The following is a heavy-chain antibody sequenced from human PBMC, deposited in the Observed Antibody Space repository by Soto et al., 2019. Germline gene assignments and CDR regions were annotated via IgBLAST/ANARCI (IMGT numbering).Heavy chain of an antibody. D-gene: IGHD2-2*02. V-gene: IGHV3-11*06. J-gene: IGHJ6*02. CDR1: AFSFSAYY. CDR2: ISSSYT. CDR3: ARSGMAYCSRTTCYTLPYRFYGIDV. Sequence: GVSLRLSCAASAFSFSAYYMSWIRQAPGKGLEWVSYISSSYTDYAAAVKGRFTISRDNAKNSLYLQMNSLRAEDKAVYYCARSGMAYCSRTTCYTLPYRFYGIDVWAQGTTVTVSS.